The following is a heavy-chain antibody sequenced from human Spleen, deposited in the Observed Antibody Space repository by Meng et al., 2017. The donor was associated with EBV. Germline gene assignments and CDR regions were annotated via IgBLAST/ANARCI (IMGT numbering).Heavy chain of an antibody. CDR3: SRDLAGSVDY. J-gene: IGHJ4*02. Sequence: VELVECGGALVQPGGSVRLSCAASGFTFSRYWMHWVRQVPGKGLEWVSRTNENGVITTYADSVKGRFTISRDNAKNTLYLQMNSLRAEDTAVYYCSRDLAGSVDYWGRGTLVTVSS. D-gene: IGHD1-14*01. CDR1: GFTFSRYW. CDR2: TNENGVIT. V-gene: IGHV3-74*03.